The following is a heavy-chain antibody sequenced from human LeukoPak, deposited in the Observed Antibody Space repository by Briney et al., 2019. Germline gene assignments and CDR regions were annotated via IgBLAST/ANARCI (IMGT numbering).Heavy chain of an antibody. CDR3: ASPAAGIAVADTLFGFDY. CDR1: GGTFSSYE. D-gene: IGHD6-19*01. V-gene: IGHV1-69*13. J-gene: IGHJ4*02. Sequence: ASVKVSCKASGGTFSSYEISWVRQAPGQGLEWMGGIIPMFGTAKYAQKFQGRVTITADESTSTAYMELSSLRSEDTAVYYCASPAAGIAVADTLFGFDYWGQGTLVTVSS. CDR2: IIPMFGTA.